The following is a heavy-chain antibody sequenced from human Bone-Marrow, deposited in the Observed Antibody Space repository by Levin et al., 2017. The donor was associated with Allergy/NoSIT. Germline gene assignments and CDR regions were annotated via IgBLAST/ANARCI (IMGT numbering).Heavy chain of an antibody. D-gene: IGHD2-15*01. CDR3: ARDLRVVVVAATLSDYYYGMDV. CDR2: INSDGSST. CDR1: GFTFSSYW. J-gene: IGHJ6*02. Sequence: GGSLRLSCAASGFTFSSYWMHWVRQAPGKGLVWVSRINSDGSSTSYADSVKGRFTISRDNAKNTLYLQMNSLRAEDTAVYYCARDLRVVVVAATLSDYYYGMDVWGQGTTVTVSS. V-gene: IGHV3-74*01.